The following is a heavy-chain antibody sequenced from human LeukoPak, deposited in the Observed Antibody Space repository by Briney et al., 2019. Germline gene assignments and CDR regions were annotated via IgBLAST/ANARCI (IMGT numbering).Heavy chain of an antibody. Sequence: TTSETPSLTCSVSGGSISSSNYYWGWIRQPPGKGLEWIGTIYYSGSTYYNPSLKSRVTISVDTSRNQFSLRLTSVTAADTAVYYCARPRTRLAWLDPWGQGTLVTVSS. V-gene: IGHV4-39*01. D-gene: IGHD6-19*01. J-gene: IGHJ5*02. CDR1: GGSISSSNYY. CDR3: ARPRTRLAWLDP. CDR2: IYYSGST.